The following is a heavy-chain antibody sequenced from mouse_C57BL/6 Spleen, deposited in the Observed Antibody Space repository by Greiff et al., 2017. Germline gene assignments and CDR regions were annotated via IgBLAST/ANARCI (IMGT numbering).Heavy chain of an antibody. CDR3: ARVYGSEEFAY. J-gene: IGHJ3*01. Sequence: QVQLQQPGAELVKPGASVKLSCKASGYTFTSYWMHWVKQRPGQGLEWIGMIHPNSGSTNYNEKFKSKATLTVDKSSSTAYMQLSSLTSEDSAVYYCARVYGSEEFAYWGQGTLVTVSA. CDR2: IHPNSGST. D-gene: IGHD1-1*01. V-gene: IGHV1-64*01. CDR1: GYTFTSYW.